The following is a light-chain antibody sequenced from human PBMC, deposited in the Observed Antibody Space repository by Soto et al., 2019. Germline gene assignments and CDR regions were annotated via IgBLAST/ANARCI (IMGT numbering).Light chain of an antibody. CDR1: SSDVGGYNY. J-gene: IGLJ3*02. Sequence: QSALTQPASVSGSPGQSITIFCTGTSSDVGGYNYVSWYQQRPGKPPKLMIYDVTNRPSGVSNRFSGSKSGSTASLTISGLQAEDEGDYYCSSYTISSTVVFGGGTKLTVL. CDR3: SSYTISSTVV. CDR2: DVT. V-gene: IGLV2-14*03.